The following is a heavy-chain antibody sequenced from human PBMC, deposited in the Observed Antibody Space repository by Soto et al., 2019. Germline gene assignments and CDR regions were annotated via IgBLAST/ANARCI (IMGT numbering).Heavy chain of an antibody. CDR2: IYSGGST. J-gene: IGHJ5*02. CDR3: AREAYYDFWSGYGHGRWFDP. Sequence: GGSLRLSCAASGFTVSSNYMSWVRQAPGKGLEWVSVIYSGGSTYYADSVKGRFTISRDNSKNTLYLQMNSLRAEDTAVYYCAREAYYDFWSGYGHGRWFDPWGQGTLVTVSS. V-gene: IGHV3-66*01. D-gene: IGHD3-3*01. CDR1: GFTVSSNY.